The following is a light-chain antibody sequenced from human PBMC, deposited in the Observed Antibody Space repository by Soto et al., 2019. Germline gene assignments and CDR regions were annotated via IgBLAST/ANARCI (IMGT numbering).Light chain of an antibody. CDR3: QHYNSYSEA. CDR2: KAS. V-gene: IGKV1-5*03. J-gene: IGKJ1*01. CDR1: QTISSW. Sequence: DIHMTQSPSTLSVSVGDRGTITFLASQTISSWLAWYQQKPGKAPKLLIYKASTLKSGVPSRFSGSGSGTEFTLTISSLQPDDFATYYCQHYNSYSEAFGQGTKVDI.